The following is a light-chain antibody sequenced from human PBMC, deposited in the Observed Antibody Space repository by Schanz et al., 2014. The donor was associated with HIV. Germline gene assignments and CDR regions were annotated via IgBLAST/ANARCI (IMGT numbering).Light chain of an antibody. CDR1: QSVSSGY. CDR3: QQTDSFPLT. Sequence: EIVLTQSPGTLSLSPGERATLSCRASQSVSSGYLAWYQQKPGQAPRLLIYDASNRATGIPARFSGSGSGTDFTLTISCLQPEDLGTYYCQQTDSFPLTFGQGTRVEIK. CDR2: DAS. J-gene: IGKJ1*01. V-gene: IGKV3-20*01.